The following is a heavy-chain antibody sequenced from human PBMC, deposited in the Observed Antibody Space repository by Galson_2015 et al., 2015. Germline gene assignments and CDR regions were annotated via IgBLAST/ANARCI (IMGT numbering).Heavy chain of an antibody. CDR2: MNPNSGNT. CDR1: GYTFTSYD. D-gene: IGHD1-26*01. CDR3: ARGLWKGGSYYDY. Sequence: SVKVSCKASGYTFTSYDINWVRQATGHGLEWMGWMNPNSGNTGYAQKFQGRVTMTRNTSISTAYMELSSLRSEDTAVYYCARGLWKGGSYYDYWGQGTLVTVSS. J-gene: IGHJ4*02. V-gene: IGHV1-8*01.